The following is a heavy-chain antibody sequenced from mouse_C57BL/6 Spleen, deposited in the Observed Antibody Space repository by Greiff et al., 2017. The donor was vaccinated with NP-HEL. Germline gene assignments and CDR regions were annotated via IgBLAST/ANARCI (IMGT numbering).Heavy chain of an antibody. CDR3: ARYSYYYGSSYGYYFDY. CDR1: GYTFTSYT. D-gene: IGHD1-1*01. Sequence: QVQLKESGAELARPGASVKMSCKASGYTFTSYTMHWVKQRPGQGLEWIGYINPSSGYTKYNQKFKDKATLTADKSSSTAYMQLSSLTSEDSAVYYCARYSYYYGSSYGYYFDYWGQGTTLTVSS. CDR2: INPSSGYT. J-gene: IGHJ2*01. V-gene: IGHV1-4*01.